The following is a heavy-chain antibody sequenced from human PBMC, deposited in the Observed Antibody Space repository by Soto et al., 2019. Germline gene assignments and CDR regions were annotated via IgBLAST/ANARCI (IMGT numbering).Heavy chain of an antibody. V-gene: IGHV4-31*02. D-gene: IGHD5-12*01. J-gene: IGHJ4*02. CDR2: IYHSGTI. Sequence: WTWIRQHPGKGLEWIGYIYHSGTIYYNQSLQSRVTISIDTSKNRFSLTLTSVTAADTAVYYCSRGRYSGYGYFDYWGQGILVTVSS. CDR3: SRGRYSGYGYFDY.